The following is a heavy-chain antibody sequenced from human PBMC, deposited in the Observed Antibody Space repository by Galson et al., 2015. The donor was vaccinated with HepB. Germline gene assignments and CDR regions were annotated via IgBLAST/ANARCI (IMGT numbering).Heavy chain of an antibody. CDR3: ARDPYYYDSSGYEGNWYFDL. V-gene: IGHV1-3*01. Sequence: SCKASGYTLTSYAMHWVRQAPGQRLEWMGWINAGNGNTKYSQKFQGRVTITRDTSASTAYMELSSLRSEDTAVYYCARDPYYYDSSGYEGNWYFDLWGRGTLVTVSS. CDR2: INAGNGNT. J-gene: IGHJ2*01. D-gene: IGHD3-22*01. CDR1: GYTLTSYA.